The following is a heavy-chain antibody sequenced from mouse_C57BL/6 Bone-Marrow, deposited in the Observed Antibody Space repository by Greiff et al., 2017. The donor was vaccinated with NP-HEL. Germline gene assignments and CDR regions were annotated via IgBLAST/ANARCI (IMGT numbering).Heavy chain of an antibody. CDR2: ISSGGDYI. J-gene: IGHJ1*03. V-gene: IGHV5-9-1*02. Sequence: EVLLVESGEGLVKPGGSLKLSCAASGFTFSSYAMSWVRQTPEKRLAWVAYISSGGDYIYYADTVTGRFTISRDNARNTLYLQMSSLKSEDTAMYYCTRGRLPHCDVWGTGTTVTVSS. CDR1: GFTFSSYA. D-gene: IGHD2-2*01. CDR3: TRGRLPHCDV.